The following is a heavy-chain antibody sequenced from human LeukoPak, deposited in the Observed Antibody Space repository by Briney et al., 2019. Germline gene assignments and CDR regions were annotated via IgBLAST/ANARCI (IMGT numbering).Heavy chain of an antibody. CDR1: GYTLTESS. CDR2: FDPEDGER. Sequence: ASVKVSCKVSGYTLTESSIYWVRQAPGKGLDWMGGFDPEDGERIYAQKFQGRVTMTEDTSTDTDYMELSSLRSEDTAVYYCATDLIGPDSSGYYYPGYWGQGTQVTVSS. J-gene: IGHJ4*02. D-gene: IGHD3-22*01. CDR3: ATDLIGPDSSGYYYPGY. V-gene: IGHV1-24*01.